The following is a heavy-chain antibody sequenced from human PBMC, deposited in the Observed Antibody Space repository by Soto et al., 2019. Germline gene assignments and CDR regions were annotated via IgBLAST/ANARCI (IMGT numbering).Heavy chain of an antibody. D-gene: IGHD3-22*01. CDR1: GFIFSSYS. V-gene: IGHV3-21*01. CDR2: ISSSSSYI. J-gene: IGHJ1*01. Sequence: EVQLGESGGGLVKPGGSLRLSCAASGFIFSSYSMNWVRQAPGKGLEWVSSISSSSSYIYYADSVKGRFTISRDNAKKSLYLHMTSPRAEDTALYYCARDDTSGFYYLWGQGTLVTVSS. CDR3: ARDDTSGFYYL.